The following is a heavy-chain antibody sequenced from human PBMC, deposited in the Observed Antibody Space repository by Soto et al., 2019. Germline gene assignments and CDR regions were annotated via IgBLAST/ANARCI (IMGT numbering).Heavy chain of an antibody. Sequence: ASVKVSCKASGYVFTGYYMHWVRQAPGQGLEWMGWINPNSGSTTYAQNFQGRVTMTRDTSISTAYMELSRLRSDDTAVYYCARDEYSRSAPFDYWGQGTLVTVSS. D-gene: IGHD6-13*01. CDR1: GYVFTGYY. CDR2: INPNSGST. V-gene: IGHV1-2*02. J-gene: IGHJ4*02. CDR3: ARDEYSRSAPFDY.